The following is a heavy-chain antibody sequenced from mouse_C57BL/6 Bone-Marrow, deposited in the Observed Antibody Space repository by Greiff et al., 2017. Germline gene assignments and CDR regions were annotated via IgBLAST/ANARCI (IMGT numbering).Heavy chain of an antibody. CDR3: ARGDPWFAY. D-gene: IGHD3-3*01. CDR2: IYPGDGDT. Sequence: LQQSGASVKISCKASGYAFSSYWMNWVKQRPGKGLEWIGQIYPGDGDTNYNGKFKGKATLTADKSSSTAYMQLSSLTSEDSAVYFCARGDPWFAYWGQGTLVTVSA. V-gene: IGHV1-80*01. J-gene: IGHJ3*01. CDR1: GYAFSSYW.